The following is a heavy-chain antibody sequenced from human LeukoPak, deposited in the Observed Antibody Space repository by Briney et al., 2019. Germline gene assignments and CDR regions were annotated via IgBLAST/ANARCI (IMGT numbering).Heavy chain of an antibody. CDR2: IYTSGST. D-gene: IGHD3-10*01. CDR3: ARDNYYYGSGSYYFDY. Sequence: SETLSLTCTVSGVSISSYYWSWIRQPAGKGLEWIGRIYTSGSTNYNPSHKSRVTMSVDTSKNQFSLKLSSVTAADTAVYYCARDNYYYGSGSYYFDYWGQGTLVTVSS. J-gene: IGHJ4*02. CDR1: GVSISSYY. V-gene: IGHV4-4*07.